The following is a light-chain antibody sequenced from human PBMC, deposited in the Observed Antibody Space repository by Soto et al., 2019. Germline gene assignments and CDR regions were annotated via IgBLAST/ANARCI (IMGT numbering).Light chain of an antibody. CDR1: QGISDY. Sequence: IQLTQSPSSLSSSVGDRVTITCRASQGISDYLAWYQQKEGKAPKLLIYAASTLEIGVQSRFSGSGSGTDFTLTIRRLQQEDFATYYCQQLNSFPITFGPGAKVDLK. CDR2: AAS. CDR3: QQLNSFPIT. J-gene: IGKJ3*01. V-gene: IGKV1-9*01.